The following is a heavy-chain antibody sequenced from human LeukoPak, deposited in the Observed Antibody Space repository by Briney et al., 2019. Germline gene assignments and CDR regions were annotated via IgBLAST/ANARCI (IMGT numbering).Heavy chain of an antibody. CDR2: TRNKANSYTT. V-gene: IGHV3-72*01. J-gene: IGHJ4*02. CDR1: GFTFSDHY. D-gene: IGHD1-26*01. Sequence: AGSLRLSCAASGFTFSDHYMDWVRQAPGKGLEWVGRTRNKANSYTTEYAASVKGRFTISRDDPKNSLYLQMNSLKAEDTVFYYCARDRGGSYYDYWGQGTLVTVSS. CDR3: ARDRGGSYYDY.